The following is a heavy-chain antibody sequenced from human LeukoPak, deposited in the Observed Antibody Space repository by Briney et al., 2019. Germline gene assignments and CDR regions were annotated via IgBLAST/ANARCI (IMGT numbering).Heavy chain of an antibody. J-gene: IGHJ3*02. Sequence: SETLSLTCTVSGGSISSYYWSWIRQPPGKGLEWIGYIYYSGSTNYNPSLKSRVTISVDTSKNQFSLKLSSVTAADTAVYYCARHGCSSTSCYTLSDAFDIWGQGTMVTVSS. CDR2: IYYSGST. V-gene: IGHV4-59*08. CDR1: GGSISSYY. CDR3: ARHGCSSTSCYTLSDAFDI. D-gene: IGHD2-2*02.